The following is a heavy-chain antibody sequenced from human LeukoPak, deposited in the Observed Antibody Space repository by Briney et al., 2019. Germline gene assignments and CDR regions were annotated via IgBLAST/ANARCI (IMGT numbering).Heavy chain of an antibody. CDR3: AKRTEGEYYYYMDV. D-gene: IGHD1-14*01. J-gene: IGHJ6*03. V-gene: IGHV3-23*01. Sequence: GGSLRLSCAASGFTFDNYGMSWVRQAPGKGPEWVSAINGDGRDTYYADSVKGRFTISRDNSKNALYLQMNSLRAEDTAVYYCAKRTEGEYYYYMDVWGKGTTVTVSS. CDR2: INGDGRDT. CDR1: GFTFDNYG.